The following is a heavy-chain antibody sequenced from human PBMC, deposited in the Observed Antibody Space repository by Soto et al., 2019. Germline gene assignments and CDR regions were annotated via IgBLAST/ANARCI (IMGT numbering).Heavy chain of an antibody. Sequence: VQLLESGGGVVQPGRSLRLSCAASGFTFSSYAMHWVRQAPGKGLEWVAVTSYDGSSRYYADSVKGRFTISRDNSKNTLFLQMNSLRPDDTAVYYCARPGKWLQSHVDYWGPGTLVTVSS. CDR3: ARPGKWLQSHVDY. CDR1: GFTFSSYA. D-gene: IGHD6-19*01. J-gene: IGHJ4*02. V-gene: IGHV3-30-3*01. CDR2: TSYDGSSR.